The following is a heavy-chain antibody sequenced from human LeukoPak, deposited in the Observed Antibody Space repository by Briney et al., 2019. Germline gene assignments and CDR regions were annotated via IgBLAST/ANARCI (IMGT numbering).Heavy chain of an antibody. D-gene: IGHD6-19*01. Sequence: TGGSLRLSCAASGFTFYDYAMHRVRQPPGKGLQWVSLITGDGGSTYYADSVKGRFTISRDNAKNTLYLQMNSLRAEDTAVYYCARERASGWDAFDFWGQGTLVTVSS. J-gene: IGHJ4*02. V-gene: IGHV3-43*02. CDR2: ITGDGGST. CDR1: GFTFYDYA. CDR3: ARERASGWDAFDF.